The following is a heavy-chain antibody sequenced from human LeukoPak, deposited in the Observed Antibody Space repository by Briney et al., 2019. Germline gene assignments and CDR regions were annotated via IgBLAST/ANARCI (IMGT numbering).Heavy chain of an antibody. V-gene: IGHV3-53*01. J-gene: IGHJ6*02. CDR2: IYSGGST. CDR1: GFTVSSNY. Sequence: GGSLRLSCAASGFTVSSNYMSWVRQAPGKGLEWVSVIYSGGSTYYADSVKGRFTISRDNSKNTLYLQMNSLRAEDTAVYYCARGRGYSYGSHANYYYYGMDVWGQGTTVTVSS. D-gene: IGHD5-18*01. CDR3: ARGRGYSYGSHANYYYYGMDV.